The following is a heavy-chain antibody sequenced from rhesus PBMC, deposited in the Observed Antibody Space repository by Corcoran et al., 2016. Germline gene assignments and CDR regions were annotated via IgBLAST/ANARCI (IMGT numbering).Heavy chain of an antibody. Sequence: QLQLQESGPELVKPSGTLSLTCAVTGGSITRHYWSWNRQPPGKGLEWIGHISGSGGSTDYNPSLKSRVTIATDTSKNQFSLKLSSVTAADTAIYYCARDYYGFNSWGQGVVVTVSS. V-gene: IGHV4-173*01. CDR1: GGSITRHY. CDR3: ARDYYGFNS. CDR2: ISGSGGST. J-gene: IGHJ6*01.